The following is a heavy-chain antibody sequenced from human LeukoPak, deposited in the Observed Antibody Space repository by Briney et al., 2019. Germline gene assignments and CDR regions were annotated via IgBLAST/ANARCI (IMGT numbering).Heavy chain of an antibody. CDR1: GFTFSSYG. D-gene: IGHD2-2*01. Sequence: GGSLRLSCAASGFTFSSYGMHWVRQASGKGLEWVAVISYDGSNKYYADSVKGRFIISRDNSKNTLYLQMSSLRAEDTAVYYCAHGTVYQLDYWGRGTLVTVSS. CDR2: ISYDGSNK. CDR3: AHGTVYQLDY. J-gene: IGHJ4*02. V-gene: IGHV3-30*03.